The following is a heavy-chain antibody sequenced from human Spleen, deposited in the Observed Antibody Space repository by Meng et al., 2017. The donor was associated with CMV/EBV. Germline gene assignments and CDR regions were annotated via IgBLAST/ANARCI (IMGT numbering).Heavy chain of an antibody. J-gene: IGHJ6*02. CDR2: ISATNGNT. Sequence: ASVKVSCKASGYTFTNYGISWVRQAPGQGLEWMGWISATNGNTNTAQKFQGRITMTTDSSTTTAYVELTSLRSDDTAVYYCARDRGYSSDWDLHYNYYGMDVWGQGTTVTVSS. CDR1: GYTFTNYG. D-gene: IGHD5-18*01. V-gene: IGHV1-18*01. CDR3: ARDRGYSSDWDLHYNYYGMDV.